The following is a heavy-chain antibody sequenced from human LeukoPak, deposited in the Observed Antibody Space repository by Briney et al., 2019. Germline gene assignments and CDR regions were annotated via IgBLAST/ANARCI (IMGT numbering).Heavy chain of an antibody. V-gene: IGHV3-9*03. CDR2: ISWNSGSI. CDR1: GFTFDDYA. CDR3: AKGDLHCSGGSCYFDY. J-gene: IGHJ4*02. Sequence: GGSLRLSCAASGFTFDDYAMHWVRQAPGKGLEWVSGISWNSGSIGYADSVKGRFTISRDNAKNSLYLQMNSLRAEDMALYYCAKGDLHCSGGSCYFDYWGQGTLVTVSS. D-gene: IGHD2-15*01.